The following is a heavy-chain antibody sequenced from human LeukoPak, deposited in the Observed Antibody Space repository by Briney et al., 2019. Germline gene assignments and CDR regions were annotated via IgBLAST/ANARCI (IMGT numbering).Heavy chain of an antibody. CDR1: GGSISSSSYY. D-gene: IGHD3-3*01. V-gene: IGHV4-39*01. Sequence: SETLSLTCTVSGGSISSSSYYWGWIRQPPGKGLEWIGSIYYSGSTYYNPSLKRRVTISVDTSKNQFSLKLSSVTAADTAVYFCERPPPCGIFGGVEGSDYYYRAVGGKG. CDR3: ERPPPCGIFGGVEGSDYYYRAV. CDR2: IYYSGST. J-gene: IGHJ6*03.